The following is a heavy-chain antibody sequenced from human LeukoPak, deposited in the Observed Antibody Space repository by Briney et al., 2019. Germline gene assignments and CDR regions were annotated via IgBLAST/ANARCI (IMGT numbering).Heavy chain of an antibody. CDR3: ARDCSSTSCYNAFDI. CDR2: ISAYNGNT. J-gene: IGHJ3*02. D-gene: IGHD2-2*02. CDR1: GYTFTSYG. V-gene: IGHV1-18*01. Sequence: GASVKVSCKASGYTFTSYGISWVRQAPGQGLEWMGWISAYNGNTNYAQKLQGRVTMTTDTSTSTAYMELRSLRSDDTAVYYCARDCSSTSCYNAFDIWGQGTMVTVSS.